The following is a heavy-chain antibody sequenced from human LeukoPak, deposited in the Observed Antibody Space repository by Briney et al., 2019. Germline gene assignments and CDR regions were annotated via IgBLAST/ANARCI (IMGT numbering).Heavy chain of an antibody. CDR1: GYSISSDYY. CDR3: ARDVSITMIRGVTFDY. D-gene: IGHD3-10*01. V-gene: IGHV4-38-2*02. J-gene: IGHJ4*02. Sequence: SETLSLTCTVSGYSISSDYYWGWIRQPPGKGLEWIGNIYQTGGTYYNPSLTSRVTISIDTSKNQFSLKLSSVTAADTAVYYCARDVSITMIRGVTFDYWGQGALVTVSS. CDR2: IYQTGGT.